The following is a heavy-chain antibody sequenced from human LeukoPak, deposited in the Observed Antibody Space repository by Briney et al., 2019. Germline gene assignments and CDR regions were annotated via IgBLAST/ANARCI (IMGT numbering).Heavy chain of an antibody. CDR1: GFTFSNYW. CDR2: IKQDGSQK. CDR3: ARIGYSSSSLDY. V-gene: IGHV3-7*01. Sequence: GGSLRLSCAASGFTFSNYWMTWVRQAPGKGLEWVANIKQDGSQKYYVDSVKGRLTISRGNAKNSVYLQVNSLRVEDTAVYHCARIGYSSSSLDYWGQGALVIVSS. J-gene: IGHJ4*02. D-gene: IGHD6-13*01.